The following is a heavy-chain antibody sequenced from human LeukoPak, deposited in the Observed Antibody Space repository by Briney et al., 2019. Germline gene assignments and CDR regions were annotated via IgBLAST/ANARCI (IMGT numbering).Heavy chain of an antibody. D-gene: IGHD6-25*01. CDR1: GGSISSYY. J-gene: IGHJ6*02. CDR3: ARGGHLYYYGMDV. V-gene: IGHV4-59*01. Sequence: PSETLSLTCTVSGGSISSYYWSWIRQPPGKGLEWIGYIYYSGSTNYNPSLKSRVTVSVDTSKNQFSLKLSSVTAADTAVYYCARGGHLYYYGMDVWGQGTTVTVSS. CDR2: IYYSGST.